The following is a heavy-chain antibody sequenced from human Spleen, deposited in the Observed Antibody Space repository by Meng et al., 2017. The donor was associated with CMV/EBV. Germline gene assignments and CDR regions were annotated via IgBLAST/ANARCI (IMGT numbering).Heavy chain of an antibody. Sequence: ETLSLTCTVSGGSISSYYWSWIRQPPGKGLEWIGYIYYSGSTNYNPSLKSRVTISVDTSKNQFSLKLSSVTAADTAVYYCARGPPRSGYYYKYFDYWGQGTLVTVSS. D-gene: IGHD3-22*01. CDR1: GGSISSYY. V-gene: IGHV4-59*01. J-gene: IGHJ4*02. CDR3: ARGPPRSGYYYKYFDY. CDR2: IYYSGST.